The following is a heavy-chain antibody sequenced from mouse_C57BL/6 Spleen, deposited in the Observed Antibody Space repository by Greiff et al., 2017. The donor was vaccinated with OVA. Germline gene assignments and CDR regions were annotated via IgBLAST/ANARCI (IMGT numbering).Heavy chain of an antibody. CDR1: GYTFTSYW. Sequence: VQLKESGTVLARPGASVKMSCKTSGYTFTSYWMHWVKQRPGQGLEWIGAIYPGNSDTSYNQKFQGKAKLTAVTSASTAYMELSSLTNEDSAVYYCTRSDGYYDYYAMDYWGQGTSVTVSS. V-gene: IGHV1-5*01. CDR2: IYPGNSDT. CDR3: TRSDGYYDYYAMDY. J-gene: IGHJ4*01. D-gene: IGHD2-3*01.